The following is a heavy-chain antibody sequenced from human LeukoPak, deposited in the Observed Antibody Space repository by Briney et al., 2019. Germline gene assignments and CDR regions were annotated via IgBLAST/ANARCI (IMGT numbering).Heavy chain of an antibody. V-gene: IGHV4-34*01. Sequence: SETLSLTCAVYGGSFSGYYWSWIRQPPGKGLEWIGEINHSGSTNYNPSLKSRVTISVDTSKNQFSLKLSSVTAADTAVYYCARGRYYDSSGYYYGGAYFDYWGQGTLVTVSS. CDR1: GGSFSGYY. D-gene: IGHD3-22*01. CDR3: ARGRYYDSSGYYYGGAYFDY. J-gene: IGHJ4*02. CDR2: INHSGST.